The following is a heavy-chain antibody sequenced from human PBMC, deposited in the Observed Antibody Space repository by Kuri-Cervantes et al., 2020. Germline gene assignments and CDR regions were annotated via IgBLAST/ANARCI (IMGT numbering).Heavy chain of an antibody. CDR1: GFTFSSSA. V-gene: IGHV3-21*01. D-gene: IGHD4-17*01. Sequence: GESLKISCAAFGFTFSSSAMNWVRQAPGKGLEWVSGISWNSGSIGYADSVKGRFTISRDNAKNSLYLQMNSLRAEDTAVYYCARAGDYGSFGYWGQGTLVTVSS. CDR2: ISWNSGSI. CDR3: ARAGDYGSFGY. J-gene: IGHJ4*02.